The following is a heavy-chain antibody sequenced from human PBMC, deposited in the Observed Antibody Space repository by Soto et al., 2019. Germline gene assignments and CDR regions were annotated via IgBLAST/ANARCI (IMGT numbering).Heavy chain of an antibody. V-gene: IGHV4-31*03. CDR1: GGSISSGGYY. D-gene: IGHD4-17*01. Sequence: LSLTCTVSGGSISSGGYYWSWIRQHPGKGLEWIGYIYYSGSTYYNPSLKSRVTISVDTSKNQFSLKLSSVTAADTAVYYCARGALRGNYYYGMDVWGQGTTVTVSS. CDR2: IYYSGST. CDR3: ARGALRGNYYYGMDV. J-gene: IGHJ6*02.